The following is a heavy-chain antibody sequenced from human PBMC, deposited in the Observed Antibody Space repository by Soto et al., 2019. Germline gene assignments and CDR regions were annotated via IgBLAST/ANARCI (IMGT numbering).Heavy chain of an antibody. CDR1: GFTFSSYW. D-gene: IGHD5-18*01. V-gene: IGHV3-74*01. CDR3: GRDRARAYSGFDP. Sequence: EVQLVESGGGLVQPGGSLRLSCVVSGFTFSSYWMHWVRQAPGKGLVWVSRINSDGSSTSYADSVKGRFTISRDNAKNTLYLQMNRLGAEDTAVYYCGRDRARAYSGFDPWGQGTLVTVSS. J-gene: IGHJ5*02. CDR2: INSDGSST.